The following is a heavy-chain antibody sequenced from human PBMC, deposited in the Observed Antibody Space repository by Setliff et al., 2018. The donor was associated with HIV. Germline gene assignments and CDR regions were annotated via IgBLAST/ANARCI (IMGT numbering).Heavy chain of an antibody. D-gene: IGHD3-9*01. CDR1: GYSFTSYW. Sequence: PGESLKISCKGSGYSFTSYWIGWVRQMPGKGLEWMGIIHPGDSDTRYSPSFQGQVTISADKSISTAYLQWSSLKASDTAMYFCARMYYDILTGYSYYYYGMDVWGQGTTVTVSS. V-gene: IGHV5-51*01. J-gene: IGHJ6*02. CDR2: IHPGDSDT. CDR3: ARMYYDILTGYSYYYYGMDV.